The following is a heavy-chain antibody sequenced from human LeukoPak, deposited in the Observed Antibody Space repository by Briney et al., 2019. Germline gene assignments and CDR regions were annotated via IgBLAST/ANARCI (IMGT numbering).Heavy chain of an antibody. CDR3: AKDLRWLTV. V-gene: IGHV3-23*01. J-gene: IGHJ6*02. CDR1: GFTFNNYA. Sequence: GGSLRLSCAASGFTFNNYAMTWVRQAPGKGLEWVSAISGSGGSTYYADSVKGRLTIPRDNSKKTLYLQMNSLRAEDTAVYYCAKDLRWLTVWGQGTTVTVSS. D-gene: IGHD3-22*01. CDR2: ISGSGGST.